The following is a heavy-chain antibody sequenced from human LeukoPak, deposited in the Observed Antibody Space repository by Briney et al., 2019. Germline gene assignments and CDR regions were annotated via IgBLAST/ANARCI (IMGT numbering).Heavy chain of an antibody. CDR3: ARVLNYFDY. Sequence: GGSLRLSCAASGFTFSSYEMNWVRQAPGKGLEWVSYISSSGSTIYYADSVKGRLTISRDNAKNSLYLQVNSLRAEDTAVYYCARVLNYFDYWGQGTLVTVSS. J-gene: IGHJ4*02. CDR2: ISSSGSTI. V-gene: IGHV3-48*03. CDR1: GFTFSSYE.